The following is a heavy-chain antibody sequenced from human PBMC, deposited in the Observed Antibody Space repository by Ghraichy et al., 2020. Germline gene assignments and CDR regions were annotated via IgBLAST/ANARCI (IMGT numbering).Heavy chain of an antibody. CDR1: GFTLSTYW. CDR3: ARASGGCSGGSCSIEY. CDR2: VNSDGSTT. J-gene: IGHJ4*02. D-gene: IGHD2-15*01. Sequence: GGSLRLSCAASGFTLSTYWMHWVRQAPGKGLVWVSGVNSDGSTTAYADSVKGRFSISRDNAKNTVYLQMNSLRAEDTALYYCARASGGCSGGSCSIEYWGQGTLVTVSS. V-gene: IGHV3-74*01.